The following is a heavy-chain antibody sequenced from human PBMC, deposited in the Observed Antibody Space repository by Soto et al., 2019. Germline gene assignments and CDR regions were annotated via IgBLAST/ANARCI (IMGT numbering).Heavy chain of an antibody. D-gene: IGHD2-15*01. CDR1: GFPFSSYG. CDR2: ISYDGSNK. V-gene: IGHV3-30*03. Sequence: PGGSLRLSCAASGFPFSSYGMHWVRQAPGKGLDWVALISYDGSNKYYADSVKGRFTISRDNSKHTLYLEMSSLRVEDTAVYYCAGGQYYFDYCGQGT. J-gene: IGHJ4*02. CDR3: AGGQYYFDY.